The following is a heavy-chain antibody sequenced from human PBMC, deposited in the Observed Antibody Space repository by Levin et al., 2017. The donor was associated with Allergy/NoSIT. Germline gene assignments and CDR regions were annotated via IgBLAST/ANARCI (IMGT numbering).Heavy chain of an antibody. Sequence: SETLSLTCAVYGGSFSGYYWSWIRQPPGKGLEWIGEINHSGSTNYNPSLKSRVTISVDTSKNQFSLKLSSVTAADTAVYYCARGCGVVVVPAAIPTGRAFDIWGQGTMVTVSS. D-gene: IGHD2-2*01. CDR3: ARGCGVVVVPAAIPTGRAFDI. V-gene: IGHV4-34*01. CDR2: INHSGST. CDR1: GGSFSGYY. J-gene: IGHJ3*02.